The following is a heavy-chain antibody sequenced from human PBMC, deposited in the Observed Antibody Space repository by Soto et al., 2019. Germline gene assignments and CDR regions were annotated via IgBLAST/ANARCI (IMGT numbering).Heavy chain of an antibody. CDR3: ASDRLATVTTDYYGMDV. D-gene: IGHD4-17*01. CDR2: IIPIFGTA. V-gene: IGHV1-69*12. Sequence: QVQLVQSGAEVKKPGSSVKVSCKASGGTFSSYAISWVRQAPGQGLEWMGGIIPIFGTANYAQKFQGRVTITADESTSTAYMELSSLRSEDTDVYYCASDRLATVTTDYYGMDVWGQGTTVTVSS. CDR1: GGTFSSYA. J-gene: IGHJ6*02.